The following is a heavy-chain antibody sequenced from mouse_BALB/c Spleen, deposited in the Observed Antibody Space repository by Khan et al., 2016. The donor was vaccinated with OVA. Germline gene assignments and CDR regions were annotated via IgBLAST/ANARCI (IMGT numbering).Heavy chain of an antibody. J-gene: IGHJ3*01. CDR3: DPVGSYYVSFVY. D-gene: IGHD1-1*01. CDR2: IYPFNDAT. CDR1: GYTFTSYV. Sequence: VQLKESGPEVVKPGASVKMSCKASGYTFTSYVMHWVKQKPGQGLEWIGYIYPFNDATKFNEKFNGKATLTSDKSSSTAYMELSSLPSEDSAVYYCDPVGSYYVSFVYWGQGTLVTVSA. V-gene: IGHV1S136*01.